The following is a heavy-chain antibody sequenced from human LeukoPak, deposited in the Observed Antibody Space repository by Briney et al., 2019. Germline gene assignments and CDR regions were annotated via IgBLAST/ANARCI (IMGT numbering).Heavy chain of an antibody. CDR2: ISSSSSYI. CDR3: AREPRYYYGMDV. J-gene: IGHJ6*04. CDR1: GFTFSSYS. V-gene: IGHV3-21*01. Sequence: GGSLRLSCAASGFTFSSYSMNWVRQAPGKGLEWVSSISSSSSYIYYADSAKGRFTISRDNAKNSLYLQMNSLRAEDTAVYYCAREPRYYYGMDVWGKGTTVTVSS.